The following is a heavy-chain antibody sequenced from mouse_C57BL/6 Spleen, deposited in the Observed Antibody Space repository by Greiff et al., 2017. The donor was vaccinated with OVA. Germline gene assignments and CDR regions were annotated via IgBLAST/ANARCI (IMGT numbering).Heavy chain of an antibody. CDR3: ASKETGTGSFDY. CDR1: GYSITSGYY. Sequence: VQLKESGPGLVKPSQSLSLTCSVTGYSITSGYYWNWIRQFPGNKLEWMGYISYDGSNNYNPSLKNRISITRDTSKNQFFLKLNSVTTEDTATYYCASKETGTGSFDYWGQGTTLTVSS. CDR2: ISYDGSN. J-gene: IGHJ2*01. V-gene: IGHV3-6*01. D-gene: IGHD4-1*01.